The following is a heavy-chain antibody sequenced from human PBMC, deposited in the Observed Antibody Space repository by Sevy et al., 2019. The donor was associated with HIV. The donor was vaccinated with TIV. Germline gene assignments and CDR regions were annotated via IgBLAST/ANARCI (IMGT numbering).Heavy chain of an antibody. CDR3: ARGRYRAYLWGSYRPTYFDS. Sequence: SETLSLTCAVYGGSFSGYYWSWIRQPPGQGLEWIGEITHSGNTNYNPSLKSRVTISIDTSKNQFSLKLSSVTAADTAVVYCARGRYRAYLWGSYRPTYFDSWGQGALVTVSS. V-gene: IGHV4-34*01. D-gene: IGHD3-16*02. CDR2: ITHSGNT. J-gene: IGHJ4*02. CDR1: GGSFSGYY.